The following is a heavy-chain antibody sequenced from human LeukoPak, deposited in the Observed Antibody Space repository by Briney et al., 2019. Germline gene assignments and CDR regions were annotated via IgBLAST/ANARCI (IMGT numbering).Heavy chain of an antibody. V-gene: IGHV1-46*01. D-gene: IGHD3-10*01. J-gene: IGHJ4*02. Sequence: ASVKVSCKASGYTFTSYYMHWVRQAPGQGLEWMGIINPIGGSTSFAQKFQDRITLTSDTSTSTVYMELSSLRSEDTAVYYCARGPGGSGSYSWVTDLGFWGQGTLVTVSS. CDR3: ARGPGGSGSYSWVTDLGF. CDR1: GYTFTSYY. CDR2: INPIGGST.